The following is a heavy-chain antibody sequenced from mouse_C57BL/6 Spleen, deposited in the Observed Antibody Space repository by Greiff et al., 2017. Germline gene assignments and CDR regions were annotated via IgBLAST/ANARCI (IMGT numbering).Heavy chain of an antibody. CDR1: GYTFTSYW. Sequence: QVQLQQPGAELVMPGASVKLSCKASGYTFTSYWMHWVKQRHGQGLEWIGEMDPSDSYTNYNQKFKGKSTLTVDKASSTAYMQLSSLTSEDSAVYYCARSSDDAHDALDYWGQGTSVTVSS. J-gene: IGHJ4*01. V-gene: IGHV1-69*01. D-gene: IGHD2-3*01. CDR3: ARSSDDAHDALDY. CDR2: MDPSDSYT.